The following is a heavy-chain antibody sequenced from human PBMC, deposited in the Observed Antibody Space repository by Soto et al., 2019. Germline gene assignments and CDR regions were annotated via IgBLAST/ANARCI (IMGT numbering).Heavy chain of an antibody. CDR2: ISSSGSTI. J-gene: IGHJ6*02. CDR3: AREVDIVASFYYYGMDV. CDR1: GFIFSDYD. D-gene: IGHD5-12*01. V-gene: IGHV3-48*03. Sequence: LRLSCAAAGFIFSDYDMNWVRQAPGKGLEWVSYISSSGSTIDYADSVKGRFTISRDNTKNSLYLQMNSLRAEDTAVYYCAREVDIVASFYYYGMDVWGQGTTVTVLL.